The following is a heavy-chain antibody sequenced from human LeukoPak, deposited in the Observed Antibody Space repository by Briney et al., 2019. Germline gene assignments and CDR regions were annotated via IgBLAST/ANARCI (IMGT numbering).Heavy chain of an antibody. J-gene: IGHJ5*02. V-gene: IGHV3-21*01. CDR1: GFTFSSYS. D-gene: IGHD3-3*01. CDR2: ISSSSSYI. CDR3: ARGGYDFWSGYPMVDP. Sequence: PGGSLRLSCAASGFTFSSYSMNWVRQAPGKGLEWVSSISSSSSYIYYADSVKGRFTISRDNAKNSLYLQMNSLRAEDTAVYYCARGGYDFWSGYPMVDPWGQGTLVTVSS.